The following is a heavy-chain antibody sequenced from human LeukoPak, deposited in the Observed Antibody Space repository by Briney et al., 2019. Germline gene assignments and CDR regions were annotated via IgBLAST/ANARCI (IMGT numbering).Heavy chain of an antibody. D-gene: IGHD6-19*01. CDR3: ARYEAVAGVFDY. Sequence: SETLSLTCTVSGGSISSGTYYWSWIRQPAGKGLEWIGRIYSSGSTNYNPSLKSRVTISVDTSKNQFSLKLSSVTAADTAVYYCARYEAVAGVFDYWGQGTLVTVSS. V-gene: IGHV4-61*02. CDR2: IYSSGST. J-gene: IGHJ4*02. CDR1: GGSISSGTYY.